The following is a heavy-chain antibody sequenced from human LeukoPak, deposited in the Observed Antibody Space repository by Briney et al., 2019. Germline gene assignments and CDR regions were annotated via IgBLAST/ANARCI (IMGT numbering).Heavy chain of an antibody. CDR2: IWYDGSNK. V-gene: IGHV3-33*01. J-gene: IGHJ4*02. CDR3: ARDNRGSSSGHDY. D-gene: IGHD1-26*01. Sequence: GGSLRLSCAASGFTFSSYGMHWVRQAPGKGLEWVAVIWYDGSNKYYADSVKGRFTISGDNSKNTLYLQMNSLRAGDTAVYYCARDNRGSSSGHDYWGQGTLVTVSS. CDR1: GFTFSSYG.